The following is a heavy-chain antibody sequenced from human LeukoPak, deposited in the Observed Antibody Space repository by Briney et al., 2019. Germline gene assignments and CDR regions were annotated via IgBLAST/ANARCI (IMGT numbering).Heavy chain of an antibody. J-gene: IGHJ6*02. CDR3: ARGYPEYYYDSSGYPYYYYGMDV. D-gene: IGHD3-22*01. CDR1: GFTFSSYS. CDR2: ISSGSSTI. V-gene: IGHV3-48*02. Sequence: GGSLRLSCAASGFTFSSYSMNWVRQAPGKGLEWLSYISSGSSTIYYADSVKGRFTISRDNAKNSLYLQVNSLRDEDTAVYYCARGYPEYYYDSSGYPYYYYGMDVWGQGTTVTVSS.